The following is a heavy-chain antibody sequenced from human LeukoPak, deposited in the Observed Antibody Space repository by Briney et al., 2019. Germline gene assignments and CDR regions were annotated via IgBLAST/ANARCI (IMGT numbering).Heavy chain of an antibody. J-gene: IGHJ4*02. D-gene: IGHD3-10*01. CDR2: IYHSGST. Sequence: PSQTLSLTCAVSGGSISSGGYSWSWIRQPPGKGLEWIGYIYHSGSTYYNPSLKSRVTISVDRSKTQFSLKLSSVTAADTAVYYCARTTWFGELLLRHSLYYFDYWGQGTLVTVSS. CDR1: GGSISSGGYS. CDR3: ARTTWFGELLLRHSLYYFDY. V-gene: IGHV4-30-2*01.